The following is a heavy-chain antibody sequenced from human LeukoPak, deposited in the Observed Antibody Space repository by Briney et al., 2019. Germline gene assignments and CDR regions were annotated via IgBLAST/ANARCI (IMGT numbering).Heavy chain of an antibody. J-gene: IGHJ4*02. D-gene: IGHD5-12*01. Sequence: ASVKVSCKASGYTFTKYAMNWVRQAPGQGLEWMGWINTNTGNPTYAQGFTGRFVFSLDTSVSTAYLQIGSLQAEDTAVYYCARWGLVAPDYWGQGTLVTVSS. CDR1: GYTFTKYA. CDR2: INTNTGNP. CDR3: ARWGLVAPDY. V-gene: IGHV7-4-1*01.